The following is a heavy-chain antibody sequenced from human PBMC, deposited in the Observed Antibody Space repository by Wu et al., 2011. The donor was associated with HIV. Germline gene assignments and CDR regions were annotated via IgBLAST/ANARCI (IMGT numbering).Heavy chain of an antibody. CDR2: ISAYNGNT. J-gene: IGHJ3*02. Sequence: QVQLVQSGAEVKKPGASVKVSCKASGYTFTSYGISWVRQAPGQGLEWMGWISAYNGNTNYAQKLQGRVTMTTDTSTSTAYMELRSLRSDDTAVYYCASILTNYYDSSGYGAFDIWGQGTMVTVSS. CDR3: ASILTNYYDSSGYGAFDI. V-gene: IGHV1-18*01. D-gene: IGHD3-22*01. CDR1: GYTFTSYG.